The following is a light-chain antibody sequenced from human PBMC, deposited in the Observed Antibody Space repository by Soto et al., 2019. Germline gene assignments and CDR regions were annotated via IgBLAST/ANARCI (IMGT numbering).Light chain of an antibody. J-gene: IGKJ1*01. Sequence: EIVLTQSPGTLSLSPGERATLSCRASQSVSSYLAWYQQKPGQAPRLLIYDASNRATGIPARFSGSGSGTDFTLIISSLEPEDFAVYYCQQRSNWPTFGQGTKVDIK. CDR3: QQRSNWPT. V-gene: IGKV3-11*01. CDR2: DAS. CDR1: QSVSSY.